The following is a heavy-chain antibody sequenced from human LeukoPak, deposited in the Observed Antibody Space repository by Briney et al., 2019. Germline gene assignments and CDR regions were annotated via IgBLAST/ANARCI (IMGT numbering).Heavy chain of an antibody. CDR3: AREGDPPGFYYYHHLDV. D-gene: IGHD3-16*01. CDR2: ISSGSSFQ. V-gene: IGHV3-21*01. CDR1: GFDFSIYA. J-gene: IGHJ6*03. Sequence: GGSLRLSCAASGFDFSIYAIDWVRQAPGRGLEWVSSISSGSSFQNYADSVKGRFTISRDNAKNSVYLQMNRLRAEDTAVYFCAREGDPPGFYYYHHLDVWGKGTTVAVSS.